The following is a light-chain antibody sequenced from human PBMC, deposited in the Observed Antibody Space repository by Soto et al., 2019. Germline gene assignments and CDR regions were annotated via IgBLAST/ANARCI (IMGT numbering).Light chain of an antibody. J-gene: IGKJ1*01. Sequence: VLTQSPATLSLSPGERATLSCRASQSVSSYFGWYQQKPGQAPRLLMYGASIRAAGVPDRFSGSGSGTEFTLTISRLEHEDFTVYYCHHYETFGQGTKVDIK. CDR2: GAS. V-gene: IGKV3-20*01. CDR1: QSVSSY. CDR3: HHYET.